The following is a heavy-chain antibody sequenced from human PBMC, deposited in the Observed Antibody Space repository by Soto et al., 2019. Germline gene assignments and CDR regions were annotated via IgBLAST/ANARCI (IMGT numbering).Heavy chain of an antibody. Sequence: LRLSCAASGFTFRNYGMNWVRQAPGKGLEWVSYIGIGSSTTYYADSVKGRFTISRDNAKNSLYLQMNSMRAEDTAVYYCARDQLYYNDISGRPLNAFDVWGQGTMVTVSS. CDR1: GFTFRNYG. CDR2: IGIGSSTT. V-gene: IGHV3-48*01. CDR3: ARDQLYYNDISGRPLNAFDV. J-gene: IGHJ3*01. D-gene: IGHD3-22*01.